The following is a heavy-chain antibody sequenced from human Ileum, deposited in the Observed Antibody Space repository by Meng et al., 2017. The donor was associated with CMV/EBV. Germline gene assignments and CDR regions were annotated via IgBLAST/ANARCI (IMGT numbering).Heavy chain of an antibody. CDR2: IIYSGST. D-gene: IGHD6-13*01. J-gene: IGHJ4*02. CDR1: GGSISSGGYY. Sequence: QVQLQESGPGLVKPSQTLSLTCTVSGGSISSGGYYWNWIRQRPGKGLEWIGYIIYSGSTYYNPSRKSRLSISLDTSKNQFSLKLTSVTAADTAVYYCARDEAIAAPLDYWGQGILVTVSS. CDR3: ARDEAIAAPLDY. V-gene: IGHV4-31*03.